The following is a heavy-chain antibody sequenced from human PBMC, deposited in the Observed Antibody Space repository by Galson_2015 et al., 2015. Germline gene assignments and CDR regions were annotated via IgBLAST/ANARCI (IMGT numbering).Heavy chain of an antibody. J-gene: IGHJ4*02. Sequence: SLRLSCAASGFTFSRYCMNWVRQAPGKGLEWVSSISSSSSYIYYADSVKGRFTISRDNAKNSLYLQMNSLRAEDTAVYYCAQENWGSYWGQGTLVTVSS. CDR3: AQENWGSY. D-gene: IGHD7-27*01. V-gene: IGHV3-21*01. CDR2: ISSSSSYI. CDR1: GFTFSRYC.